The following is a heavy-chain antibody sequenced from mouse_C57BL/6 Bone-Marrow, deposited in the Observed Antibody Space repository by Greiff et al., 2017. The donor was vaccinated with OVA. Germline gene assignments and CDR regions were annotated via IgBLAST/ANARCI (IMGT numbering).Heavy chain of an antibody. Sequence: VQLQQSGAELVKPGASVKMSCKASGYTFTSYWITWVKQRPGQGLEWIGDIYPGSGSTNYNEKFKSKATLTVDTSSSTAYMQLSSLTSEDSAVYYCARYYYGSSPSYAMDYWGQGTSVTVSS. CDR2: IYPGSGST. CDR3: ARYYYGSSPSYAMDY. D-gene: IGHD1-1*01. V-gene: IGHV1-55*01. J-gene: IGHJ4*01. CDR1: GYTFTSYW.